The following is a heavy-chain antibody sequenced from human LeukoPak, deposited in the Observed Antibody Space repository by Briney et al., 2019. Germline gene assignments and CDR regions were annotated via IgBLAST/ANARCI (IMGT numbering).Heavy chain of an antibody. CDR1: GGSISSSSYY. V-gene: IGHV4-39*07. Sequence: SETLSLTCTVSGGSISSSSYYWGWIRQPPGKGLEWIGSIYYSGSTYYNPSLKSRVTISVDTSKNQFSLKLSSVTAADTAVYYCARASPITIFGVVIIQHIGNYYYYYYMDVWGKGTTVTVSS. D-gene: IGHD3-3*01. CDR3: ARASPITIFGVVIIQHIGNYYYYYYMDV. CDR2: IYYSGST. J-gene: IGHJ6*03.